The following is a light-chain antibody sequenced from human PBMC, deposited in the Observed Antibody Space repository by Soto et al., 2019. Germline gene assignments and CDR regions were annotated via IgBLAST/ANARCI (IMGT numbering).Light chain of an antibody. V-gene: IGLV2-8*01. Sequence: QSALTQPPSASGSPGQSVTISCTGTSSDVGGSNYVSWYQQHPGKAPKLMIYEVSKRPSGVPDRFSGSKSGNTASLTVSGLQAEDAADYYCSSYAATTVFGGGTKLTVL. CDR3: SSYAATTV. J-gene: IGLJ2*01. CDR1: SSDVGGSNY. CDR2: EVS.